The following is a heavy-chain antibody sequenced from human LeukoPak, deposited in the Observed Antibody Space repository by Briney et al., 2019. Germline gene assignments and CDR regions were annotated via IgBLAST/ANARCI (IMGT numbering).Heavy chain of an antibody. Sequence: ASVKVSCKASGYTFTGYYMHWVRQGPGQGLEWKGRINPNSGGTNYAQKFQGRVTMTRDTSISTAYMELSRLRSDDTAVYYCARDRELWFGELLSSIIDYWGQGTLVTVSS. V-gene: IGHV1-2*06. J-gene: IGHJ4*02. CDR1: GYTFTGYY. CDR3: ARDRELWFGELLSSIIDY. D-gene: IGHD3-10*01. CDR2: INPNSGGT.